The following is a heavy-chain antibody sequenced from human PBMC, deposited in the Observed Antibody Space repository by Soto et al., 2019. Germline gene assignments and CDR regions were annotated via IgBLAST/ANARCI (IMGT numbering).Heavy chain of an antibody. D-gene: IGHD5-12*01. CDR3: VSGGGYEPLVY. J-gene: IGHJ4*02. CDR1: GASISYGGFS. V-gene: IGHV4-30-2*06. Sequence: TLSLTCTVSGASISYGGFSWRWLRQSPGKGLERIGYISHLENTYFHPSFKSRLTMSIDRSRNQFSLNLSFVTAADRAVYYGVSGGGYEPLVYWGQGVLVTVSA. CDR2: ISHLENT.